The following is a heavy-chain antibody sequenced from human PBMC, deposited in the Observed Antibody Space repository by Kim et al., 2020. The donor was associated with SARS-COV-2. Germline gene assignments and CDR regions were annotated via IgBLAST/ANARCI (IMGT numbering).Heavy chain of an antibody. CDR1: GGSISSYY. D-gene: IGHD2-15*01. V-gene: IGHV4-59*01. CDR2: IYYSGST. Sequence: SDTLSLTCTVSGGSISSYYWSWIRQPPGKGLEWIGYIYYSGSTNYNPSLKSRVTISVDTSKNQFSLKLSSVTAADTAVYYCAVLGYCSGGSCYSDWFDPWGQGTLVTVSS. J-gene: IGHJ5*02. CDR3: AVLGYCSGGSCYSDWFDP.